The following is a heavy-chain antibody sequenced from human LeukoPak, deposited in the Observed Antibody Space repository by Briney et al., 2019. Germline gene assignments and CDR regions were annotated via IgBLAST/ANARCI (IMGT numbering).Heavy chain of an antibody. CDR3: AKGRWALFDC. Sequence: SQTLSLTCDISGDSVSSNSAAWNWLRQSPSRGLEWLGRTYYRSKWYNDYAVSVKSRMTINADTSENQFSLQLNSVTPEDTAVYYCAKGRWALFDCWGQGTLVTVSS. CDR1: GDSVSSNSAA. V-gene: IGHV6-1*01. CDR2: TYYRSKWYN. J-gene: IGHJ4*02. D-gene: IGHD3-10*01.